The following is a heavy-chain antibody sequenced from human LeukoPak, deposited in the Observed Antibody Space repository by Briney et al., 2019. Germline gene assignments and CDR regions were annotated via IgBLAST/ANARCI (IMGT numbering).Heavy chain of an antibody. Sequence: ASVKVSCKASGGTFSSYAISWVRQAPGQGLEWMGWISAYNGNTNYAQKLQGRVTMTTDTSTSTAYMELRSLRSDDTAVYYCARDRDYVWERPGPSWGQGTLVTVSS. J-gene: IGHJ4*02. CDR2: ISAYNGNT. CDR1: GGTFSSYA. D-gene: IGHD3-16*01. V-gene: IGHV1-18*01. CDR3: ARDRDYVWERPGPS.